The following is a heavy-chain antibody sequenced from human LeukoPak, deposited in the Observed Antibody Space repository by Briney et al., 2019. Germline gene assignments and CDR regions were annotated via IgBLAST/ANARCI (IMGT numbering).Heavy chain of an antibody. CDR1: GYTFTSYG. CDR2: ISAYNGNT. J-gene: IGHJ5*02. Sequence: GASVKVSCTASGYTFTSYGISWVRQAPGQGLEWMGWISAYNGNTNYAQKLQGRVTMTTDTSTSTAYMELRSLRSDDTAVYYCARLPRVPLRRWFDPWGQGTLVTVSS. V-gene: IGHV1-18*01. CDR3: ARLPRVPLRRWFDP. D-gene: IGHD1-1*01.